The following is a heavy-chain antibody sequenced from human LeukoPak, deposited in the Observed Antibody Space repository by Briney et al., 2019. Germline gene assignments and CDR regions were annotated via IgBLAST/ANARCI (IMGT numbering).Heavy chain of an antibody. J-gene: IGHJ4*02. CDR1: GYSFTNYW. V-gene: IGHV5-51*01. Sequence: GESLKISWKGSGYSFTNYWIGWVRQMPGKGLEWMGIIYPGDSDTTYSPSFQGQVTISADKSISAAYLQWSSLKASDTAMYYCARRGNSAYAYWGQGTLVTVSS. D-gene: IGHD5-12*01. CDR2: IYPGDSDT. CDR3: ARRGNSAYAY.